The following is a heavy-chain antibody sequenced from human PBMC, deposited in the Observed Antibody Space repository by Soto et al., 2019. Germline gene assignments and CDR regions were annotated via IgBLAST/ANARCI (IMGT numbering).Heavy chain of an antibody. Sequence: GGSLRLSCAASGFTFSSYGMHWVRQAPGKGLEWVAVIWYDGSNKYYADSVKGRFTISRDNSKNTLYLQMNSLRAEDTAVYFWARDKRAGSPSYYFDYWGQGTLVTVSS. CDR2: IWYDGSNK. CDR3: ARDKRAGSPSYYFDY. D-gene: IGHD6-13*01. V-gene: IGHV3-33*01. CDR1: GFTFSSYG. J-gene: IGHJ4*02.